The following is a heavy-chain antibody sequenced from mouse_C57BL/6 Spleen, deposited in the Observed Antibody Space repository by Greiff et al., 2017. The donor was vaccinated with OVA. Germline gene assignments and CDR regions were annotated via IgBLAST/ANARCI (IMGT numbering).Heavy chain of an antibody. CDR1: GFNIKDYY. CDR2: IDPEDGET. Sequence: DVKLQESGAELVKPGASVKLSCTASGFNIKDYYMHWVKQRTEQGLEWIGRIDPEDGETKYAPKFQGKATITADTSSNTAYLQLSSLTSEDTAVYYCASSGSSYEYFDYWGQGTTLTVSS. D-gene: IGHD1-1*01. CDR3: ASSGSSYEYFDY. J-gene: IGHJ2*01. V-gene: IGHV14-2*01.